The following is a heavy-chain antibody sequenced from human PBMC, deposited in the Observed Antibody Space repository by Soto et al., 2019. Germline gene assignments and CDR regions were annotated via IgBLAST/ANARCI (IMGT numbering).Heavy chain of an antibody. CDR1: GGSISSSNW. Sequence: TLSLTCAVSGGSISSSNWSSWVRQPPGKGLEWIGEIYHSGSTNYNPSLKSRVTISVDKSKNQFSLKLSSVTAADTAVYYCARVLGSGSYSHYYYGMDVWGQGTTVTASS. D-gene: IGHD1-26*01. V-gene: IGHV4-4*02. CDR3: ARVLGSGSYSHYYYGMDV. CDR2: IYHSGST. J-gene: IGHJ6*02.